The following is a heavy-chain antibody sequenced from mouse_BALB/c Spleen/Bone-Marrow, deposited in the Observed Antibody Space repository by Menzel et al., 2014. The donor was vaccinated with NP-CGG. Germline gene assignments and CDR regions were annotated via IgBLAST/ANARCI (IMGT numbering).Heavy chain of an antibody. Sequence: VQLQQSGPELVKPGASVKMSCKASGYTFTSYVMHWVKQKPGQGLEWIGDINPYNDGTKCNEKFKGKATLTSDKSSSTAYMELSSLTSEDSAVYYCASRSTMISWFAYWGQGTLVTVSA. V-gene: IGHV1-14*01. CDR2: INPYNDGT. CDR1: GYTFTSYV. J-gene: IGHJ3*01. D-gene: IGHD2-4*01. CDR3: ASRSTMISWFAY.